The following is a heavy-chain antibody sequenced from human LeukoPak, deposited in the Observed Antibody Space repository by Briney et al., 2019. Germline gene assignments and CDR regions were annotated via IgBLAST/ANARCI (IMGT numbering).Heavy chain of an antibody. CDR1: GGSISSSTYY. Sequence: PSETLSLTCTVPGGSISSSTYYWGWIRQPPGNGLEWIGSIYYSRNTFYNPSLKSRVTISVDTSKNQFSLKVTSVTAADTAVYYCARQALNSGMVRRGYFDYWGQGTLVTVSS. J-gene: IGHJ4*02. V-gene: IGHV4-39*01. D-gene: IGHD6-19*01. CDR2: IYYSRNT. CDR3: ARQALNSGMVRRGYFDY.